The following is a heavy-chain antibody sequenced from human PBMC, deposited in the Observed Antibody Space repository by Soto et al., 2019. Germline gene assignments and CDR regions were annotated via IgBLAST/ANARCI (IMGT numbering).Heavy chain of an antibody. V-gene: IGHV3-30-3*01. CDR3: ARERYYDSDAFDI. CDR2: ISYDGSNK. J-gene: IGHJ3*02. Sequence: PGGSLRLSCAASGFTFSSYAMHWVRQAPGKGLEWVAVISYDGSNKYCADSVKGRFTISRDNSKNTLYLQMNSLRAEDTAVYYCARERYYDSDAFDIWGQGTMVTVSS. D-gene: IGHD3-22*01. CDR1: GFTFSSYA.